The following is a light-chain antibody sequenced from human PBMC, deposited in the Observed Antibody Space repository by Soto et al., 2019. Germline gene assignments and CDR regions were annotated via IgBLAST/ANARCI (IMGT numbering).Light chain of an antibody. J-gene: IGLJ1*01. CDR2: EVS. CDR1: SSDVGSYNL. V-gene: IGLV2-23*02. CDR3: CSYAGSSTFFYV. Sequence: QSVLTQPASVSGSPGQSITISCTGTSSDVGSYNLVSWYQQHPGKALKLMIYEVSKRPSGVSNCFSGSKSGNTASLTISGLQAEDEADYYCCSYAGSSTFFYVFGTGTKATVL.